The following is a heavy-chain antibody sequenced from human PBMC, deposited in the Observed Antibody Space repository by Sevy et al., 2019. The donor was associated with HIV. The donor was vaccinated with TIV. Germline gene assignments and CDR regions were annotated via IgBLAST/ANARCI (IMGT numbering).Heavy chain of an antibody. J-gene: IGHJ4*02. Sequence: ASVKVSCQTSGGTFSNHIINWVRQAPGHGFEWVGGILPIFGTTNYAQKFRGRVTFTADDSTSTVYMEMSSLSSDDTAFYYCAKGTDFSLTLYQGPLTAFESWGQGTLVTVSS. D-gene: IGHD3-16*02. CDR2: ILPIFGTT. CDR3: AKGTDFSLTLYQGPLTAFES. CDR1: GGTFSNHI. V-gene: IGHV1-69*13.